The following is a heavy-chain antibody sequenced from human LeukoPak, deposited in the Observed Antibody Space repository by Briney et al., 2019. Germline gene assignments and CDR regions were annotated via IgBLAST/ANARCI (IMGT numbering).Heavy chain of an antibody. CDR2: INHSGST. CDR1: GGSFSGYY. CDR3: ARSRGSSWPNYYYFDY. Sequence: KPSETLSLTCAVYGGSFSGYYWSWIRQPPGKGLEWIGEINHSGSTNYNPSLKSRVTISVDTSKNQFSLKLSSVTAADTAVYYCARSRGSSWPNYYYFDYWGQGTLVTVSS. J-gene: IGHJ4*02. D-gene: IGHD6-13*01. V-gene: IGHV4-34*01.